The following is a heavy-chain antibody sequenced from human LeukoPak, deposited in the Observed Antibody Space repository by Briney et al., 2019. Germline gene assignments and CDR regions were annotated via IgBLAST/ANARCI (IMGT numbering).Heavy chain of an antibody. CDR1: GGSISSGGYY. CDR3: AGEEMATTFDY. J-gene: IGHJ4*02. D-gene: IGHD5-24*01. Sequence: SETLSLTCTVSGGSISSGGYYWSWIRQHPGKGLEWIGYIYYSGSTYYNPSLKSRVTISVDTSKNQFSLKLSSVNAADTAGYYCAGEEMATTFDYWGQGTLVTVSS. CDR2: IYYSGST. V-gene: IGHV4-31*03.